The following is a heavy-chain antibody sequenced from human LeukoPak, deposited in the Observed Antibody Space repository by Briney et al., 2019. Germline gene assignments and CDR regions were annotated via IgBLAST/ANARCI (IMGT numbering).Heavy chain of an antibody. CDR3: AREEAWELKIFDY. J-gene: IGHJ4*02. V-gene: IGHV4-4*02. D-gene: IGHD1-26*01. CDR2: IYHSGST. Sequence: PGGSLRLSCEVSGITFSSYAMSWVRQPPGKGLEWIGEIYHSGSTNYNPSLKSRVTISVDTSKNQFSLKLSSVTAADTAVYYCAREEAWELKIFDYWGQGTLVTVSS. CDR1: GITFSSYAM.